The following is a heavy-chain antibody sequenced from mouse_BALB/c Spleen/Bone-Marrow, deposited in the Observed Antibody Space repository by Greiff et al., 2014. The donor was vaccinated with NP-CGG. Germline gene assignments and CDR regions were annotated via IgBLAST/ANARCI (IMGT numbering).Heavy chain of an antibody. CDR1: GYAFSNYG. CDR2: IYPGDGDT. CDR3: ASVYDYGRGYAMDY. D-gene: IGHD2-4*01. J-gene: IGHJ4*01. V-gene: IGHV1-80*01. Sequence: VQLQESGAELVRPGSSVKISCKASGYAFSNYGMNWVKQRPGQGLEWIGQIYPGDGDTNYNGKFKGRVTLTADKSSSTAYMQLSSLTSEDSAVYFCASVYDYGRGYAMDYWGQGPSVTVSS.